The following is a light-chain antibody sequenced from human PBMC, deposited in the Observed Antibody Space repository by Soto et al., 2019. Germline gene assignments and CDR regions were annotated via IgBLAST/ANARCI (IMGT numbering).Light chain of an antibody. J-gene: IGLJ2*01. Sequence: QSVLTQPSSVSGAPGQRIIISCTGSSSNIGAGFDVHWYQHLPGAAPKLLVYDNDNRPSGLPARFSDSRSGTSASLAITSLQADDEADYYCQSYDNSLSGVVFGGGTKVTVL. CDR3: QSYDNSLSGVV. V-gene: IGLV1-40*01. CDR1: SSNIGAGFD. CDR2: DND.